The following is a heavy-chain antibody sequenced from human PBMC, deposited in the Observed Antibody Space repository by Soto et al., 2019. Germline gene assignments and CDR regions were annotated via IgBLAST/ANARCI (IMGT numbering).Heavy chain of an antibody. Sequence: EVQLVQSGAEVKKPGESLRISCKGSGYSFTSYWISWVRQMPGKGLEWMGRIDPSDWYTNYSPSFQGHGTISADKSISTASLQWSSLKASDTAMYYCARLQAAAGDNDPTFDYWGQGTMVTVS. CDR1: GYSFTSYW. CDR3: ARLQAAAGDNDPTFDY. J-gene: IGHJ4*02. CDR2: IDPSDWYT. V-gene: IGHV5-10-1*01. D-gene: IGHD6-13*01.